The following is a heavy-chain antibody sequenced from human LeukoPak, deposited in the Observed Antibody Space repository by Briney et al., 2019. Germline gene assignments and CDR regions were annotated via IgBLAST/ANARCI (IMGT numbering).Heavy chain of an antibody. CDR3: ARKGPYCSTTSCYTLDY. V-gene: IGHV3-30*03. D-gene: IGHD2-2*02. CDR1: GFTFSSYG. CDR2: ISYDGSNK. Sequence: GGSLRLSCAASGFTFSSYGMHWVRQAPGKGLEWVAFISYDGSNKYYADSVKGRFTISRDNSKNTLYLQMNSLRAEDTAVYYCARKGPYCSTTSCYTLDYWGQGTLVTVSS. J-gene: IGHJ4*02.